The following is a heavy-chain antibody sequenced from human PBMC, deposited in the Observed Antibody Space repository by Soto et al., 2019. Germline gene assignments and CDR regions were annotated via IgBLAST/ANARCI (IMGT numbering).Heavy chain of an antibody. CDR2: ISGSGGST. Sequence: GGSLRLSCAASGVTFSRHAMNWVRQAPGTGLEWVSGISGSGGSTYYADSVKGRFTISRDNSENRLYLQMNSLRAEDTAVYYCMVSSPEAAGIFDFWGQGTLVTVSS. D-gene: IGHD6-13*01. CDR1: GVTFSRHA. CDR3: MVSSPEAAGIFDF. J-gene: IGHJ4*02. V-gene: IGHV3-23*01.